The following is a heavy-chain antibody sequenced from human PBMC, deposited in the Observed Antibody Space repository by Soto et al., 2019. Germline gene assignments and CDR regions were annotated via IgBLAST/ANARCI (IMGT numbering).Heavy chain of an antibody. CDR1: GGSISSGGYY. Sequence: PSETLSLTCTVSGGSISSGGYYWSWIRQHPGKGLEWIGYIYYSGSTYYNPSLKSRVTISVDTSKNQFSLKLSSVTAADTAVYYCARSGVLGSSSWFGYYYYGMDVWGQGTTVTVSS. D-gene: IGHD6-13*01. V-gene: IGHV4-31*03. J-gene: IGHJ6*02. CDR2: IYYSGST. CDR3: ARSGVLGSSSWFGYYYYGMDV.